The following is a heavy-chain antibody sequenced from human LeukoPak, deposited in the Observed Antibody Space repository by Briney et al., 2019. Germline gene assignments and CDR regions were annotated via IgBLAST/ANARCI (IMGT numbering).Heavy chain of an antibody. CDR2: ISAYNGNT. CDR1: GYTFTSYG. Sequence: ASVKVSCKASGYTFTSYGISWVRQAPGQGLEWMGWISAYNGNTNYAQKLQGRVTMTTDTSTSTAYMELRSLRSDDTAVYYCASTSRDGYNSGPSDYWGQGTLVTVSS. CDR3: ASTSRDGYNSGPSDY. V-gene: IGHV1-18*01. D-gene: IGHD5-24*01. J-gene: IGHJ4*02.